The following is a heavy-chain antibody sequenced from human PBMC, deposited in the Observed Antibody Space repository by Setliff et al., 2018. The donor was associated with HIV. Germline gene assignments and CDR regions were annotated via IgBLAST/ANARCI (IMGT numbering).Heavy chain of an antibody. CDR2: IYTSGST. CDR3: ARHHYYMDV. CDR1: GGSMNNYY. J-gene: IGHJ6*03. Sequence: PSETLSLTCTVSGGSMNNYYWTWIRQPPGKGLEWIGYIYTSGSTKYNPSLKSRVTISLDTSKNQFSLKLSSVTAADTAVYYCARHHYYMDVWGKGITVTVSS. V-gene: IGHV4-4*09.